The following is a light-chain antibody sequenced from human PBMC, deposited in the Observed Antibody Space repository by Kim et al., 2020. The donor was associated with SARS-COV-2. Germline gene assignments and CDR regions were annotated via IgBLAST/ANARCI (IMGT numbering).Light chain of an antibody. Sequence: TLSASVGDTVTITCRASQSITSGLAWYQQKPGKAPKLLIYAVSNLYSGVPSRFSGSGSGTQFTLTISSLQPDDFATYYCQQHNGYFGGGTKVDIK. J-gene: IGKJ4*01. V-gene: IGKV1-5*01. CDR3: QQHNGY. CDR2: AVS. CDR1: QSITSG.